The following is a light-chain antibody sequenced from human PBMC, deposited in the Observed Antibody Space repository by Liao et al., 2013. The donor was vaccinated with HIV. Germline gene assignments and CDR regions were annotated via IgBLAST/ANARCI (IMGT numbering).Light chain of an antibody. CDR2: EDT. CDR1: KLGDQY. Sequence: SYELTQSPSVSVSPGQTASVTCSGDKLGDQYVSWYQQRPGQSPMLVIYEDTKRPSGIPERFSGSNSGNTATLTISGTQAMDEADYYCQAWDSGTGVFGGGTKLTVL. CDR3: QAWDSGTGV. V-gene: IGLV3-1*01. J-gene: IGLJ3*02.